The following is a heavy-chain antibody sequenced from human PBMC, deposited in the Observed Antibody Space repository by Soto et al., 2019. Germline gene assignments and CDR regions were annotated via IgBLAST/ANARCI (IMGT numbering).Heavy chain of an antibody. CDR1: GGTFTSYA. V-gene: IGHV1-69*12. J-gene: IGHJ6*02. Sequence: QVQLVQSGAEVKKPGSSVKVSCKASGGTFTSYAINWVRQAPGQGLEWMGGIIPIFGTANYAQKFQGRVTISADESMTTAYMELSSLRSDDTAVYYCARGKDTAMVTFYYYSGMDVWGHGTTVTVSS. CDR2: IIPIFGTA. CDR3: ARGKDTAMVTFYYYSGMDV. D-gene: IGHD5-18*01.